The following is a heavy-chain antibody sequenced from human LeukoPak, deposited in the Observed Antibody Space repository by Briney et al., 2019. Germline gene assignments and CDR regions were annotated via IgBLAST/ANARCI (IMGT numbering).Heavy chain of an antibody. CDR2: ISWNSGSI. D-gene: IGHD6-19*01. CDR3: AKDIHRQWLNYYGMDV. Sequence: PGGSLSLSCAASGFTFDDYAMHWVRQAPGKGLEWVSGISWNSGSIGYADSVKGRFTISRDNAKNSLYLQMNSLRAEDTALYYCAKDIHRQWLNYYGMDVWGQGTTVTVSS. CDR1: GFTFDDYA. V-gene: IGHV3-9*01. J-gene: IGHJ6*02.